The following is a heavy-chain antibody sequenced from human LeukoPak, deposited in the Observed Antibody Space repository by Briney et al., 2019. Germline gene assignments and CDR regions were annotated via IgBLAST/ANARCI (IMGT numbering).Heavy chain of an antibody. D-gene: IGHD5-18*01. Sequence: SETLSLTCTVSGGSISSSGAYWGWIRQPPGKGLEWIGSIYYSKNTYYNPSLKSRVTISADTSKNQFSLTLGSVSATDTAVYYCVSPRGFSYGYFDYWGQGTLVTVSS. CDR1: GGSISSSGAY. CDR3: VSPRGFSYGYFDY. J-gene: IGHJ4*02. CDR2: IYYSKNT. V-gene: IGHV4-39*01.